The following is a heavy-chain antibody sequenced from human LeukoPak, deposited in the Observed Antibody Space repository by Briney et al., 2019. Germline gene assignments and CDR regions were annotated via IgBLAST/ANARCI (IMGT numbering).Heavy chain of an antibody. CDR3: ARVAYFDSRGYSLSY. J-gene: IGHJ4*02. Sequence: GGSLRLSCTASGFTFSSYEMNWVRQAPRKGLEWVSYISPSSTTMYYADSVKGRFTMSRDNANNSLYLKMNSLRVEDTAVYYCARVAYFDSRGYSLSYWGQGTLVTVSS. CDR2: ISPSSTTM. D-gene: IGHD3-22*01. CDR1: GFTFSSYE. V-gene: IGHV3-48*03.